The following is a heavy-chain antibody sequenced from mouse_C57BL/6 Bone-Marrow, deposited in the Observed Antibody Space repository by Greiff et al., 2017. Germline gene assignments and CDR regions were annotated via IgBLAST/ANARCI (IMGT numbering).Heavy chain of an antibody. V-gene: IGHV5-2*01. J-gene: IGHJ1*03. CDR3: ARRGVYYGSSYWYVDV. D-gene: IGHD1-1*01. CDR2: INSDGGST. CDR1: EYEFPSHD. Sequence: EVMLVESGGGLVQPGESLKLSCESNEYEFPSHDMSWVRKTPEKRLELVAAINSDGGSTYYPDTMERRFIISRDNTKKTLYLQMSSLRSEDTALYYCARRGVYYGSSYWYVDVWGTGTTVTVSS.